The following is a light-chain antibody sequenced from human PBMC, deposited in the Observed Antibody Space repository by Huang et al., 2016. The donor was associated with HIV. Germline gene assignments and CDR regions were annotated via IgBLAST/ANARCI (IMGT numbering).Light chain of an antibody. CDR3: QQRSSGVT. J-gene: IGKJ4*01. V-gene: IGKV3-11*01. CDR2: DTS. CDR1: QSVGNY. Sequence: IVLTQSPATLSWYPGERVTLSCRASQSVGNYIAWYQQHPGKSPKLLIYDTSPRGPGTPVRFSGIGSGTDFTLTISSLESEDFAVYYCQQRSSGVTFGGGTKV.